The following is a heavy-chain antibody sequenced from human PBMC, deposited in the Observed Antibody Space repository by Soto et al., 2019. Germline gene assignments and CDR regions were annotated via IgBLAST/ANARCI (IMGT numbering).Heavy chain of an antibody. V-gene: IGHV1-69*02. CDR1: GGTFSSYT. CDR2: IIPILGIA. Sequence: ASVKVSCKASGGTFSSYTISWVRQAPGQGLEWMGRIIPILGIANYAQKSQGRVTITADKSTSTAYMELSSLRSEDTAVYYCARGHHPPQAVAGTRPTKNWGQGTLVTVS. D-gene: IGHD6-19*01. CDR3: ARGHHPPQAVAGTRPTKN. J-gene: IGHJ4*02.